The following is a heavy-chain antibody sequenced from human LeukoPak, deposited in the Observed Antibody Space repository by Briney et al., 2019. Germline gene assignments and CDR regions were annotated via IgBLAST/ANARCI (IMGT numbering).Heavy chain of an antibody. CDR2: INPNSGGT. Sequence: VASVKVSCKASGYTFTGYYMHWVRQAPGQGLEWMGWINPNSGGTNYAQKFQGRVTMTRDTSISTAYMELRSLRSDDTAVYYCARATGRGMATIPTWADYWGQGTLVTVSS. J-gene: IGHJ4*02. D-gene: IGHD5-24*01. CDR3: ARATGRGMATIPTWADY. CDR1: GYTFTGYY. V-gene: IGHV1-2*02.